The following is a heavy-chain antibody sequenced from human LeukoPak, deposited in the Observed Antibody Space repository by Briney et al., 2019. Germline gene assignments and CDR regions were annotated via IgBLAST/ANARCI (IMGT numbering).Heavy chain of an antibody. D-gene: IGHD3-22*01. Sequence: SQTLSLTCTVSGGSISSGSYYWGWLRQPAGTGLEWIGRIYTSGSTNYNPSLKSRVTISVDTSKNQFSLKLSSVTAADTAVYYCARDHYDSSGYYYWFDPWGQGTLVTVSS. CDR1: GGSISSGSYY. J-gene: IGHJ5*02. CDR3: ARDHYDSSGYYYWFDP. V-gene: IGHV4-61*02. CDR2: IYTSGST.